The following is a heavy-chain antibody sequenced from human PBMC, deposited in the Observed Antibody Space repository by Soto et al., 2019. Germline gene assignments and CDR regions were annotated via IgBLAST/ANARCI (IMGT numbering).Heavy chain of an antibody. D-gene: IGHD3-16*01. J-gene: IGHJ4*02. CDR3: ARHSANMIPDY. V-gene: IGHV4-39*01. Sequence: QLQLQESGPGLVKPTETLSLTCTVSGGSISSGGYYWGWISQPPGKGLEWIGGIYYRGTTYYNASLKSRLTTSGDTSKNQFSLKMRSVTAADTAIYYCARHSANMIPDYWGQGTLVTVSS. CDR2: IYYRGTT. CDR1: GGSISSGGYY.